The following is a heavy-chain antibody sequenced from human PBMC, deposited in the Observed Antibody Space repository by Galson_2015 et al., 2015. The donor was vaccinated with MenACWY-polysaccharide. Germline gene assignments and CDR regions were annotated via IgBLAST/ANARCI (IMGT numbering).Heavy chain of an antibody. Sequence: SCKASGVTFSQNAISWVRQAPGQGLEWMGRIIPFLGITNYAQKFQGRVTLTADKSTSSVYMELSSLRSEDTAIYYCARVSMIREVISTFDYWGQGTLVTVSS. CDR2: IIPFLGIT. D-gene: IGHD3-10*01. CDR3: ARVSMIREVISTFDY. V-gene: IGHV1-69*04. J-gene: IGHJ4*02. CDR1: GVTFSQNA.